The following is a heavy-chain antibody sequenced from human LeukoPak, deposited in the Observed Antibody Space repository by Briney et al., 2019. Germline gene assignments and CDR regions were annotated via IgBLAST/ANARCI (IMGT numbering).Heavy chain of an antibody. Sequence: GGSLRLSCAASGFTFSTYWMSWVRQAPGKGLEWVANIRQDGSVKYYVDSVRGRFTISRDNAKNSLYLQMNSLRAEDTAVYYCARDGGSAIPFDYWGQGTLVTVSS. CDR3: ARDGGSAIPFDY. CDR2: IRQDGSVK. J-gene: IGHJ4*02. V-gene: IGHV3-7*01. CDR1: GFTFSTYW.